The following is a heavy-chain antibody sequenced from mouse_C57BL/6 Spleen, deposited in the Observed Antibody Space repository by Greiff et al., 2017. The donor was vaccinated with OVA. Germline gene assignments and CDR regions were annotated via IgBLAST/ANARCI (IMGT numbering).Heavy chain of an antibody. V-gene: IGHV1-82*01. CDR1: GYAFSNYW. J-gene: IGHJ4*01. CDR3: ARGYSSYAMDD. Sequence: VQLQQSGPELVKPGASVKISCKASGYAFSNYWMHWVKQRPGKGLEWIGRIYPGDGDTNYNGKFKGKATLTADKSSSTAYMQLISLTSEDSAVYCCARGYSSYAMDDWGQGTSVTVSS. D-gene: IGHD2-12*01. CDR2: IYPGDGDT.